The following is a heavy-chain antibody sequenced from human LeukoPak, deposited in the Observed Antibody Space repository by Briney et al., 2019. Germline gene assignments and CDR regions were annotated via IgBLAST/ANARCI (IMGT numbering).Heavy chain of an antibody. V-gene: IGHV4-4*07. D-gene: IGHD2-15*01. J-gene: IGHJ6*03. CDR3: ARSPRAGTPYYYYEDV. CDR1: GGSISSYY. CDR2: IYTSGAT. Sequence: PSETLSLTCTVSGGSISSYYWTWIRQPAGKGLEWIGRIYTSGATIYNPSLKSRVTMSVDTSKNQFSLRLSSVTAADTAVYYCARSPRAGTPYYYYEDVWGTGTTITVSS.